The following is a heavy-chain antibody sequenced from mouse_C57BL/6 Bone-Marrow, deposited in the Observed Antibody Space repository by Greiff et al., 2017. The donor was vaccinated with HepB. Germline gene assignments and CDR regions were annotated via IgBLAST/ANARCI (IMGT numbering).Heavy chain of an antibody. CDR3: ARLSYYGSTYFDD. Sequence: EVKVVESGGGLVKPGGSLKLSCAASGFTFSDYGMHWVRQAPEKGLEWVAYISSGSSTIYYADTVKGRFTISRDNAKNTLFLQMTSLRSEDTAMYYCARLSYYGSTYFDDWGQGTTLTVSS. V-gene: IGHV5-17*01. CDR2: ISSGSSTI. D-gene: IGHD1-1*01. J-gene: IGHJ2*01. CDR1: GFTFSDYG.